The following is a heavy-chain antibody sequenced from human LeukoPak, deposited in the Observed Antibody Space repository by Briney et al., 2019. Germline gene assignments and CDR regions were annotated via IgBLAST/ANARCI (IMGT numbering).Heavy chain of an antibody. V-gene: IGHV3-66*01. D-gene: IGHD3/OR15-3a*01. CDR3: ARVGSGYDFFDY. CDR1: GFTVSSNY. J-gene: IGHJ4*02. Sequence: GGSLRLSCAASGFTVSSNYMSWVRQAPGKGLEWVSVIYSGGSTYYADSVKGRFTISRDNSKNTLYLQMNSLRAEDTAVYYCARVGSGYDFFDYWGQGTLVTVSS. CDR2: IYSGGST.